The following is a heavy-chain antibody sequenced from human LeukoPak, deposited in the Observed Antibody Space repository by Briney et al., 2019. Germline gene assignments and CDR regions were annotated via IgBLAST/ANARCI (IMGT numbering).Heavy chain of an antibody. CDR1: GFSFDDLG. Sequence: PGGSLRLSRAASGFSFDDLGMTWVRQVPGKGLEWVADINWNGASTGYADSVRGRFTISRDNAKNSLYLQMNSLRAEDTALYYCARAVCPTIKFCDSSYFLDVWGKGTTVNVS. V-gene: IGHV3-20*04. CDR2: INWNGAST. J-gene: IGHJ6*03. CDR3: ARAVCPTIKFCDSSYFLDV. D-gene: IGHD6-6*01.